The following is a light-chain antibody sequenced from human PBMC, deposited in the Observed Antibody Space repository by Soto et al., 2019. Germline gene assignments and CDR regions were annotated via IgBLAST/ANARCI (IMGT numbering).Light chain of an antibody. J-gene: IGKJ3*01. CDR3: QQYHDWPPIT. CDR1: QTVSDD. CDR2: GAS. Sequence: EIVMTQSPATLSVSPGERATLSCRASQTVSDDLAWYQQKPGQAPRLLIYGASTRATDIPARFSGGGSGTEFTLTISSLQSEDSAIYYCQQYHDWPPITFGPGTKVNI. V-gene: IGKV3-15*01.